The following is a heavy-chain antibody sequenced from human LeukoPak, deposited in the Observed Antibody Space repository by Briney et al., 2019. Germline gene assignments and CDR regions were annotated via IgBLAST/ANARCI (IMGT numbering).Heavy chain of an antibody. Sequence: PSETLSLTCTVSGGSISSSSYYWGWIRQPPGKGLEWIGSIYYSGSTYYNPSLKSRVTISVDTSKNQFSLKLSSVTAADTAVYYCARKGRSYYKYYFDYWGQGTLVTVSS. D-gene: IGHD1-26*01. CDR1: GGSISSSSYY. J-gene: IGHJ4*02. V-gene: IGHV4-39*01. CDR3: ARKGRSYYKYYFDY. CDR2: IYYSGST.